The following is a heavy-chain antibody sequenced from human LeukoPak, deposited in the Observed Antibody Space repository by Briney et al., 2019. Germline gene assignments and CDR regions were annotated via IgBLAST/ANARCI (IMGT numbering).Heavy chain of an antibody. V-gene: IGHV3-30*18. D-gene: IGHD4-17*01. J-gene: IGHJ4*02. CDR2: MSNSGENT. CDR1: GFTFSSYS. Sequence: PGGSLRLSCAASGFTFSSYSMQWVRQTPGKGLEWVGIMSNSGENTFYGEAVKGRFTISRDNSQNTLYLQMNSLRPEDTAVYYCAKGGASVTRYVDYWGQGTLVTASS. CDR3: AKGGASVTRYVDY.